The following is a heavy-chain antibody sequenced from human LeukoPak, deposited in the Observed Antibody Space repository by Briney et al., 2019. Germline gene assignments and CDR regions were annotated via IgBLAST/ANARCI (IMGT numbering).Heavy chain of an antibody. CDR2: ISSSGSTI. CDR3: ARDDGSYSAYYYYGMDV. Sequence: GGSLRLSCVASGFTFSNHSMNWVRQAPGKGLEWVSYISSSGSTIYYADSVKGRFTISRDNAKNSLYLQMNSLRAEDTAVYYCARDDGSYSAYYYYGMDVWGQGTTVTVSS. V-gene: IGHV3-48*04. CDR1: GFTFSNHS. J-gene: IGHJ6*02. D-gene: IGHD1-26*01.